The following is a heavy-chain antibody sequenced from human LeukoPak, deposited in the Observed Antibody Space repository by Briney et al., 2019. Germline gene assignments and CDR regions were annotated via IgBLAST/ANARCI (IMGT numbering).Heavy chain of an antibody. J-gene: IGHJ4*02. CDR1: GFTFSSYA. Sequence: GGSLRLSCAASGFTFSSYAMIWVRQAPGKGVEWVSAVRGSGDDTFYADSVQGRFTISRDNSRNTLYLQMNSLRAEDTALYYCAKVRGYSEALEYHFENWGQGTLVTVSS. V-gene: IGHV3-23*01. CDR3: AKVRGYSEALEYHFEN. CDR2: VRGSGDDT. D-gene: IGHD5-18*01.